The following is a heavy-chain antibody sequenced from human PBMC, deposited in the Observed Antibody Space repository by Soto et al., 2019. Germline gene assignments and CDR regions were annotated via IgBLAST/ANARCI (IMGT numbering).Heavy chain of an antibody. V-gene: IGHV1-18*01. CDR3: VRDSSSCFSYYYGMDV. D-gene: IGHD6-13*01. CDR2: ISGYNDNT. Sequence: GASVKVSCKASGYIFTNFGISWVRQAPGQGLEWMGWISGYNDNTHNAKKLQGRVSMTTDTSTGTASMDLRSPRPDDPAIYTCVRDSSSCFSYYYGMDVWGQGPTVTVSS. CDR1: GYIFTNFG. J-gene: IGHJ6*02.